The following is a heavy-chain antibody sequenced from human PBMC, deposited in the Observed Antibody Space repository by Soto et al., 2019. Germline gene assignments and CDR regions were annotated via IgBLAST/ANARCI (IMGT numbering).Heavy chain of an antibody. CDR3: ARGRSRRGINWFDP. CDR1: GYTFTSYD. J-gene: IGHJ5*02. Sequence: QVQLVQSGAEVKKPGASVKVSCKASGYTFTSYDINWVRQATGQGLEWMGWMNPNSGNTGYAQKFQGKVTMTRNTSISTAYMELSSLRSEDTAVYYCARGRSRRGINWFDPWGQGTLVTVSS. V-gene: IGHV1-8*01. CDR2: MNPNSGNT. D-gene: IGHD3-16*01.